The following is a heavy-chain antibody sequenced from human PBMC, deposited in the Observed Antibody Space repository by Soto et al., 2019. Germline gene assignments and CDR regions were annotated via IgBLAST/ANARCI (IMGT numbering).Heavy chain of an antibody. Sequence: SVKVSCKASGGTFSSYAISWVRQAPGQGLEWMGGIIPIFGTANYAQKFQGRVTITADESTSTAYMELSSLRSEDTAVYYCARVLSSSGYRPRGAAVGGKGTTVPFSS. J-gene: IGHJ6*04. CDR3: ARVLSSSGYRPRGAAV. D-gene: IGHD6-13*01. CDR1: GGTFSSYA. V-gene: IGHV1-69*13. CDR2: IIPIFGTA.